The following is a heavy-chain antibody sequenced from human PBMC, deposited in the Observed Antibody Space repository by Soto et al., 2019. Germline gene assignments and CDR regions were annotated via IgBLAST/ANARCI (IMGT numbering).Heavy chain of an antibody. J-gene: IGHJ6*02. CDR3: ARRRYCGADCYSKYYYGMDV. CDR2: IIPVLGVT. D-gene: IGHD2-21*02. CDR1: GSTFSSYT. V-gene: IGHV1-69*02. Sequence: QVQLVQSGAEVKKPGSSVKVSCQASGSTFSSYTVSWVRQAPGQGLEWMGRIIPVLGVTNYAPKFKGRVRISEDKSKTTAYLELSSLRSGDTAVYYCARRRYCGADCYSKYYYGMDVWGQGTTVTVSS.